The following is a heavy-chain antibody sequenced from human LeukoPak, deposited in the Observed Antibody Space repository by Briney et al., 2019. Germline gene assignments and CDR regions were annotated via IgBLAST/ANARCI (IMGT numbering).Heavy chain of an antibody. V-gene: IGHV4-39*07. CDR1: GASISSSSYY. J-gene: IGHJ4*02. CDR3: ARDLRYYYDSSGSSRGFDY. D-gene: IGHD3-22*01. Sequence: SETLSLTCTVSGASISSSSYYWVWIRQPPGKGLEWIGNIYYSGSTYYNPSLKSRVTISVDTSKNQFSLKLSSVTAADTAVYYCARDLRYYYDSSGSSRGFDYWGQGTLVTVSS. CDR2: IYYSGST.